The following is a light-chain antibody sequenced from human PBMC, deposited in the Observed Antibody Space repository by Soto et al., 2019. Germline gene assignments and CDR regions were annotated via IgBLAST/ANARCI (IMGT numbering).Light chain of an antibody. V-gene: IGKV1-5*03. CDR3: QQYDSDSST. CDR1: QSINNW. J-gene: IGKJ2*01. Sequence: DIQMTQSPSTLSASVGDRVTITCRASQSINNWLAWYQQKPGKAPKLLIYEASSLLSGVPSRFSGSGSGTEFTLTISSLKPDDCADYYCQQYDSDSSTFGQGTKLDI. CDR2: EAS.